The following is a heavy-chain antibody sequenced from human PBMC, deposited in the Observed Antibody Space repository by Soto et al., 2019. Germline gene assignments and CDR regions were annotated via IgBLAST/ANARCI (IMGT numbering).Heavy chain of an antibody. CDR2: IDPSDSYT. Sequence: GESLKISCKGSGYSFTSYWISWVRQMPGKGLEWMGRIDPSDSYTNYSPSFQGHVTISADKSISTAYLQWSGLKASDTAMYYCARWNRDLVAFDYWGQGTLVTVSS. V-gene: IGHV5-10-1*01. J-gene: IGHJ4*02. D-gene: IGHD1-1*01. CDR1: GYSFTSYW. CDR3: ARWNRDLVAFDY.